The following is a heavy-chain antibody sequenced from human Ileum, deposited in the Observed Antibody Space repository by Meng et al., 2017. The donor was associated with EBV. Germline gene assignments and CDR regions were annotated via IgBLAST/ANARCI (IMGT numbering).Heavy chain of an antibody. Sequence: QLGGVGGGLVNPGGSLRLSWAAHVFAFSNAWMSWVRQAPGKGLEWVARIKSATVGGTTDYAAAVKGRFTISRDDSKNMVFLQMNSLKTEDTAVYYCVSSWSDPWGQGTLVTVSS. CDR2: IKSATVGGTT. CDR1: VFAFSNAW. V-gene: IGHV3-15*01. J-gene: IGHJ5*02. CDR3: VSSWSDP.